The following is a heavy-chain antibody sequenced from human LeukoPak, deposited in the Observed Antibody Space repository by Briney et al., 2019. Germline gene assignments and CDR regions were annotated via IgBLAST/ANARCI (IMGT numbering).Heavy chain of an antibody. D-gene: IGHD3-10*01. CDR2: ISGSSSTI. J-gene: IGHJ4*02. V-gene: IGHV3-48*04. CDR3: ARAIGSQAFDY. CDR1: GFTFSDYS. Sequence: GGSLRLSCAASGFTFSDYSMNWVRQAPGKGLEWVSYISGSSSTIYYADSVKGRFTISRDSAKNSLYLQMNSLRAEDTAVFYCARAIGSQAFDYWGQGTLVTVSA.